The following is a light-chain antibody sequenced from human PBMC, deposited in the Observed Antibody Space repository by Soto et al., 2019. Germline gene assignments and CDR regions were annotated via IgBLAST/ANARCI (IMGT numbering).Light chain of an antibody. Sequence: QSVLTQPASVSGSPGQSITISCTGTSSVVGAFNYVSWYQQHPGKAPKLMIFEVSDRPSGVSDRFSGSKSGSTASLTISGLQAEDEADYFCTSYTSSSTQVFGTGTKVTVL. V-gene: IGLV2-14*01. J-gene: IGLJ1*01. CDR3: TSYTSSSTQV. CDR2: EVS. CDR1: SSVVGAFNY.